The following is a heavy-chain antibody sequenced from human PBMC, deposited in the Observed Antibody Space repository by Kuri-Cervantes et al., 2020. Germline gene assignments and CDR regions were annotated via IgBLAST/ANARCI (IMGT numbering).Heavy chain of an antibody. V-gene: IGHV3-9*01. Sequence: SLKISCAASGFTFDDYAMHWVRQAPGKGLEWVSGISWNSGSIGYADSVKGRFTISRDNAKNSLYLQMNSLRAEDTALYYCATIKVRDDSFDIWGQGTMVTVSS. CDR3: ATIKVRDDSFDI. J-gene: IGHJ3*02. CDR2: ISWNSGSI. D-gene: IGHD3-9*01. CDR1: GFTFDDYA.